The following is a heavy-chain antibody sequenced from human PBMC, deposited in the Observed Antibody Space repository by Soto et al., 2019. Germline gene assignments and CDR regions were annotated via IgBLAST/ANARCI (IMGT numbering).Heavy chain of an antibody. CDR3: ARDVVVVPAAQEESSDY. D-gene: IGHD2-2*01. V-gene: IGHV1-8*01. CDR1: GYTFTSYD. Sequence: ASVKVSCKASGYTFTSYDINWVRQATGQGLEWMGWMNPNSGKTSYAQKFQGRVTMTRNTSISTAYMELSSLRSEDTAVYYCARDVVVVPAAQEESSDYWGQGTLVTVSS. J-gene: IGHJ4*02. CDR2: MNPNSGKT.